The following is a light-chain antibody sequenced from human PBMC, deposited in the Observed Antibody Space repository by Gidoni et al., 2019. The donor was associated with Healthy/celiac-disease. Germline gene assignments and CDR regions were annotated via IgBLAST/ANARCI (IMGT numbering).Light chain of an antibody. CDR3: QQYGSSPRS. V-gene: IGKV3-20*01. Sequence: VLTQSPGTLSLSPGDRATLSCRASQSVSSSYLAWYQQKPGQAPRLLLYGASSRATGIPDRFSGSGSGKDFTLTISRLEPEDFAVYYCQQYGSSPRSFGQGTKLEIK. J-gene: IGKJ2*04. CDR2: GAS. CDR1: QSVSSSY.